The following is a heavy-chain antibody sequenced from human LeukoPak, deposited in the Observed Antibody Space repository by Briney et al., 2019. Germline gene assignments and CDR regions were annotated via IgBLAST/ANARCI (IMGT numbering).Heavy chain of an antibody. V-gene: IGHV3-66*01. J-gene: IGHJ4*02. D-gene: IGHD3-22*01. CDR3: AKSERLSMIGGWAPTFDF. CDR1: GFTVSRKY. Sequence: PGGSLRLSCAASGFTVSRKYLSWVRQAPGKGLEWVSILYSDGSTYYADSVEGRFTISRDNSKNTLYFQMNSLRVEDTAVYYCAKSERLSMIGGWAPTFDFWGQGTLVTVSS. CDR2: LYSDGST.